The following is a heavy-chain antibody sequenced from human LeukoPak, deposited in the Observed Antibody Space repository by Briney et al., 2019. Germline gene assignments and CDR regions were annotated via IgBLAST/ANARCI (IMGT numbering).Heavy chain of an antibody. J-gene: IGHJ3*02. D-gene: IGHD3-10*01. CDR2: ISGSGGST. CDR3: AKDGYGSGDAFDI. CDR1: GFTFSTYG. V-gene: IGHV3-23*01. Sequence: GGSLRLSCAASGFTFSTYGMHWVRQAPGKGLEWVSAISGSGGSTYYADSVKGRFTISRDNSKNTLYLQMNSLRAEDTAVYYCAKDGYGSGDAFDIWGQGTMVTVSS.